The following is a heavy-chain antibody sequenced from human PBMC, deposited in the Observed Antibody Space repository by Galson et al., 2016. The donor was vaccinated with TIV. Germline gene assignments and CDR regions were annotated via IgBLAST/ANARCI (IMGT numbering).Heavy chain of an antibody. CDR2: IHSSGIT. CDR3: ASLFFFDTRNVLVGAFDV. J-gene: IGHJ3*01. Sequence: TLSLTCDVSGGSINSAGYYWSWLRQQSGEGLEWIAYIHSSGITYYNPSLKSRVTLPVETSKSQFSLNLSSVTAADTAVYFCASLFFFDTRNVLVGAFDVWGHGTMVSVSS. V-gene: IGHV4-31*11. CDR1: GGSINSAGYY. D-gene: IGHD3-22*01.